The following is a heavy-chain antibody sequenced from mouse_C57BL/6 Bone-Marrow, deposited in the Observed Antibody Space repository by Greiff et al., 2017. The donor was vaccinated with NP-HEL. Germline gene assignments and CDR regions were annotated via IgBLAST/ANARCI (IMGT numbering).Heavy chain of an antibody. CDR3: TPHYYGSRDWFAY. CDR2: IRNKANNHAT. J-gene: IGHJ3*01. D-gene: IGHD1-1*01. Sequence: EVQRVESGGGLVQPGGSMKLSCAASGFTFSDAWMDWVRQSPEKGLEWVAEIRNKANNHATYYAESVKGRFTISRDDSKSSVYLQMNSLRAEDTGIYYCTPHYYGSRDWFAYWGQGTLVTVSA. V-gene: IGHV6-6*01. CDR1: GFTFSDAW.